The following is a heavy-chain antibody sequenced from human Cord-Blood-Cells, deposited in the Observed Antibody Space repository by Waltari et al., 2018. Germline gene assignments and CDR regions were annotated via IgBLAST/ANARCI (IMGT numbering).Heavy chain of an antibody. CDR1: GGSFSGYY. CDR3: ARGAVFDY. Sequence: QVQLQPWGAGLLKPSETLSLTCAVYGGSFSGYYWSWIRQPPGKGLEWIGEINHSGSTNYNPSLKSRVTISVDTSKNQFSLKLSSVTAADTAVYYCARGAVFDYWGQGTLVTVSS. V-gene: IGHV4-34*01. CDR2: INHSGST. J-gene: IGHJ4*02. D-gene: IGHD6-19*01.